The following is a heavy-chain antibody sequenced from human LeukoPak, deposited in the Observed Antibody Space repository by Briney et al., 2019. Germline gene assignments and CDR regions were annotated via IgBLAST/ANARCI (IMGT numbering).Heavy chain of an antibody. Sequence: GGSLRLSCAASGFTFSSYGMHWVRQAPGKGLEWVAVISYDGSNKYYADSVKGRFTISRDNSKNTLYLQMNSPRAEDTAVYYCAKDQHIVVVTASALDYWGQGTLVTVSS. CDR3: AKDQHIVVVTASALDY. CDR2: ISYDGSNK. D-gene: IGHD2-21*02. J-gene: IGHJ4*02. V-gene: IGHV3-30*18. CDR1: GFTFSSYG.